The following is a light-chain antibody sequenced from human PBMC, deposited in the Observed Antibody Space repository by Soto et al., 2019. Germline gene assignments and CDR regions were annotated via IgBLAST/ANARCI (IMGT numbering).Light chain of an antibody. J-gene: IGKJ1*01. Sequence: DIQMTQSPSTLSGSVGDRVTITCRASQSISSWLAWYQQKPGKAPKLLIYKASSLEGGVPSRFSGSGSGTDFTLTINRLEPEDFAVYYCQQYDSSPRTFGQGTKVDIK. CDR1: QSISSW. CDR2: KAS. V-gene: IGKV1-5*03. CDR3: QQYDSSPRT.